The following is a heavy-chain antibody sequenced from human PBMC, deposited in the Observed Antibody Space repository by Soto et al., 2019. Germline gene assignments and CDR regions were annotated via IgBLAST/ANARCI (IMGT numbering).Heavy chain of an antibody. CDR1: GGSPSSNY. D-gene: IGHD4-17*01. J-gene: IGHJ4*02. Sequence: SETLSLTRSVSGGSPSSNYWSWIRQPPGKGLEWIGCISDSGNTYYNPSLQSRVTISIDTSTNQFLLDLTSVTTADTAVYYCARVPTTVTHPKSPFLLDRHGTDESFAFRGPGTLGSVSS. V-gene: IGHV4-59*01. CDR2: ISDSGNT. CDR3: ARVPTTVTHPKSPFLLDRHGTDESFAF.